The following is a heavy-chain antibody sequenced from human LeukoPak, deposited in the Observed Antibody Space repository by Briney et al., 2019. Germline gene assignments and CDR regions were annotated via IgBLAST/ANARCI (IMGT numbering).Heavy chain of an antibody. CDR3: ARAGRDYIVVVPAAIHPFDP. Sequence: GGSLRLSCAASGFTFSSYSINWFRQAPGKGLEWVSSISSSSSYIYYADSVKGRFTISRDNAKNSLYLQMNSLRAEDTAVYYCARAGRDYIVVVPAAIHPFDPWGQGTLVTVSS. CDR2: ISSSSSYI. CDR1: GFTFSSYS. V-gene: IGHV3-21*01. D-gene: IGHD2-2*01. J-gene: IGHJ5*02.